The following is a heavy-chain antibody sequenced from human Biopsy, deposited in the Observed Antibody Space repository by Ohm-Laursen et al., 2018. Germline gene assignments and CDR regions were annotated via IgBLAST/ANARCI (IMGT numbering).Heavy chain of an antibody. D-gene: IGHD1-26*01. V-gene: IGHV4-59*08. Sequence: SVTLSLTCTVSGGSISIYYWSWIRQPPGKGLEWIGYNYYTGSNNYNPSLKSRVTISVDTSMNHLSLSLTSATAADTAVYYCARHAPSYSGSYWRYFDLWGRGTLVTVSS. CDR1: GGSISIYY. J-gene: IGHJ2*01. CDR3: ARHAPSYSGSYWRYFDL. CDR2: NYYTGSN.